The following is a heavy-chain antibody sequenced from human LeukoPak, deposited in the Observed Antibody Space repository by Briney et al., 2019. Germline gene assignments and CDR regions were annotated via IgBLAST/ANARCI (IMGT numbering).Heavy chain of an antibody. V-gene: IGHV3-30-3*01. CDR1: GFTFSSYA. CDR3: ARDVSFGDSSSWYLLEY. CDR2: ISYDGSNK. D-gene: IGHD6-13*01. Sequence: GGSLRLSCAASGFTFSSYAMHWVRQAPGKGLEWVAVISYDGSNKYYADSVKGRFTISRDNSKNTLYLQMNSLRAEDTAVYYCARDVSFGDSSSWYLLEYWGQGTLVTVSS. J-gene: IGHJ4*02.